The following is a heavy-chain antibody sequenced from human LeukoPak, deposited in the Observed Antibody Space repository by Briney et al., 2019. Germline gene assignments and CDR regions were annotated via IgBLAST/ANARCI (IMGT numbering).Heavy chain of an antibody. CDR2: INPSGGST. V-gene: IGHV1-46*01. CDR1: GYTFTSYY. Sequence: ASVKASCKASGYTFTSYYMHWVRQAPGQGLEWMGIINPSGGSTSYAQKFQGRVTMTSDMSTSTVYMELSSLRSEDTAVYYCAREVSSGDYYDSSGPHWGQGTLVTVSS. CDR3: AREVSSGDYYDSSGPH. D-gene: IGHD3-22*01. J-gene: IGHJ4*02.